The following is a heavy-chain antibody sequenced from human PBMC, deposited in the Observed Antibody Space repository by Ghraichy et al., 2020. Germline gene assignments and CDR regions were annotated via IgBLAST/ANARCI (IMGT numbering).Heavy chain of an antibody. CDR3: ARSLVGATMSYDY. Sequence: GGSLRLSCAASGFTFSSYSINWVRQAPGKGLEWVSSISSSSSYIYYADSVKGRFTISRDNAKNSLYLQMNSLRAEDTAVYYCARSLVGATMSYDYWGQGTLVTVSS. J-gene: IGHJ4*02. V-gene: IGHV3-21*01. CDR2: ISSSSSYI. CDR1: GFTFSSYS. D-gene: IGHD1-26*01.